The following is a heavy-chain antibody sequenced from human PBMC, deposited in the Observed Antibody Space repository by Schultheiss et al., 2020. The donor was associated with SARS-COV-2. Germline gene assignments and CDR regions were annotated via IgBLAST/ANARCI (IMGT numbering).Heavy chain of an antibody. CDR1: GGSISSGGYY. D-gene: IGHD1-1*01. V-gene: IGHV4-31*03. CDR3: ARVPGYYGMDV. Sequence: SETLSLTCTVSGGSISSGGYYWTWIRQPPGKGLEWIGYIYHSGSTNYNPSLKSRVAISKDTSKNQVSLKLTSVTAADTAVYYCARVPGYYGMDVWGQGTTVTVSS. CDR2: IYHSGST. J-gene: IGHJ6*02.